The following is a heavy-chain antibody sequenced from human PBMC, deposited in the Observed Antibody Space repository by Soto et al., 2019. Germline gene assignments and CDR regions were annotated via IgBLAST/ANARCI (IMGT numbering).Heavy chain of an antibody. CDR2: IDWDDDK. D-gene: IGHD1-1*01. CDR1: GFSLSTSGMC. J-gene: IGHJ6*02. V-gene: IGHV2-70*01. CDR3: ARIILERLPAPYYYYGMDV. Sequence: SGPTLVNPTQTLTLTCTFSGFSLSTSGMCVSWIRQPPGKALEWLALIDWDDDKYYSTSLKTRLTISKDTSKNQVVLTMTNMDPVDTATYYCARIILERLPAPYYYYGMDVWGQGTTVTVSS.